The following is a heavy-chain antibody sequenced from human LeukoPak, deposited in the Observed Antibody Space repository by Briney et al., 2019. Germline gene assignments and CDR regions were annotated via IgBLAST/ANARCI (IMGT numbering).Heavy chain of an antibody. J-gene: IGHJ4*02. V-gene: IGHV5-51*01. Sequence: GESLQISCKGSGYSFTSYWIGWVRQIPGKVLEWMGIIYPGDSDTRYSPSFQGQVTISADKSISTAYLQWSSLKASDTAMYYCARQTDTAMAGDFDYWGQGTLITVSS. CDR1: GYSFTSYW. CDR3: ARQTDTAMAGDFDY. CDR2: IYPGDSDT. D-gene: IGHD5-18*01.